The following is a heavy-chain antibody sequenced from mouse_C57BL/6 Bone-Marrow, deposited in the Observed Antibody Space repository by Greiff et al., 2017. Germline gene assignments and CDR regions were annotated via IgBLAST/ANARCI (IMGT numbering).Heavy chain of an antibody. CDR2: IHPNSGST. CDR3: ARSLWVTTSFAY. J-gene: IGHJ3*01. CDR1: GYTFTSYW. D-gene: IGHD2-2*01. Sequence: QVQLQQPGAELVKPGASVKLSCKASGYTFTSYWMHWVKQRPGQGLEWIGMIHPNSGSTNYNEKFKSKATLTVDKSSSTAYMQRSSLTSEDAAVYYCARSLWVTTSFAYWGQGTLVTVSA. V-gene: IGHV1-64*01.